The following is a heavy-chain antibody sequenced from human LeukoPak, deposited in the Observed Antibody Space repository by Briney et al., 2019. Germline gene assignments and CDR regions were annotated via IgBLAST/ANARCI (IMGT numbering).Heavy chain of an antibody. CDR3: ARESSLYDILTGYSHDAFDI. Sequence: SETLSLTCTVSGGSVSSGSYYWSWIRQPPGKGLEWIGYIYYSGSTNYNPSLKSRVTKSVDTSKNQFSLKLSSVTAADTAVYYCARESSLYDILTGYSHDAFDIWGQGTMVTVSS. CDR1: GGSVSSGSYY. CDR2: IYYSGST. D-gene: IGHD3-9*01. J-gene: IGHJ3*02. V-gene: IGHV4-61*01.